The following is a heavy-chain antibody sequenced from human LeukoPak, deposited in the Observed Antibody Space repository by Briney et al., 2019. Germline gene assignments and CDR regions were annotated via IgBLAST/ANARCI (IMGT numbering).Heavy chain of an antibody. CDR3: ARRRPRARIAVAGTFDY. J-gene: IGHJ4*02. Sequence: SETLSLTCAVSGGSFSAFFWRWIRQPPGKGLEWIGDVGHSGSADYNPSLKSRVTVSADPSKTQFSLKLTSVTAADTAVYYCARRRPRARIAVAGTFDYWGQGTLVTVSS. CDR1: GGSFSAFF. D-gene: IGHD6-19*01. CDR2: VGHSGSA. V-gene: IGHV4-34*01.